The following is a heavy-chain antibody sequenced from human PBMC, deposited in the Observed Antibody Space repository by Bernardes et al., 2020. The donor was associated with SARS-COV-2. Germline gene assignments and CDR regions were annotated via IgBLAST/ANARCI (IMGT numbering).Heavy chain of an antibody. J-gene: IGHJ6*02. CDR3: ARDSGPRDYGMDV. V-gene: IGHV1-18*04. CDR2: ISAYNDNT. Sequence: ASVKVSCKASGYTFTSYGISWVRQAPGQGLEWMGWISAYNDNTNYAQKLQGRLTMTADTSTSTAYMELRSLRSDDTAVYFCARDSGPRDYGMDVWGQGTTVTVSS. CDR1: GYTFTSYG. D-gene: IGHD6-25*01.